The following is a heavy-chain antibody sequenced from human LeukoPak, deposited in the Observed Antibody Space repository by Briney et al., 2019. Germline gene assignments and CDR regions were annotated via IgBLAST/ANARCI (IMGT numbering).Heavy chain of an antibody. Sequence: PGGSLRLSCAASGFTFSSYAMSWVRQAPGKGLEWVGAISGSGGSTYYADSVKGRFTISRDNAKNSLYLQMNSLRAEDTAVYYCAREDSSSPGAFDYWGQGTLVTVSS. CDR3: AREDSSSPGAFDY. D-gene: IGHD6-6*01. V-gene: IGHV3-23*01. CDR2: ISGSGGST. J-gene: IGHJ4*02. CDR1: GFTFSSYA.